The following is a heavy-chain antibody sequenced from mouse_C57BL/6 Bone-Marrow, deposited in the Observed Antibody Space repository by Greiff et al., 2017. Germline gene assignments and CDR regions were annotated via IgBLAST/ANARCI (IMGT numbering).Heavy chain of an antibody. Sequence: EVQLQQSGAELVKPGASVTLSCTASGFNIKDYYMHWVKQRTEQGLAWIGRIDPEDGETKYAPKFQGKATITADTSSNTAYLQLSSLTSEDTAVYYCARDYDYDYAMDYWGQGTSVTVSS. CDR3: ARDYDYDYAMDY. J-gene: IGHJ4*01. V-gene: IGHV14-2*01. CDR1: GFNIKDYY. CDR2: IDPEDGET. D-gene: IGHD2-4*01.